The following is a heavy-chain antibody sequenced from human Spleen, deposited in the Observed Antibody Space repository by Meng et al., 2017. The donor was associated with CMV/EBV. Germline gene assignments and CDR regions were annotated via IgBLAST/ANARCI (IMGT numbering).Heavy chain of an antibody. Sequence: IPLKACVPTLVKPSQTLTLHCTFSGCSLSTRGFSLCWIRQPPGKALEWLALIYCDVNKRYNPSLKSRLTITKDTSKNQVVLTMSTMDPVDTATYYCAHRRHYDFCSGEFDYWGQGTLVTVSS. CDR3: AHRRHYDFCSGEFDY. V-gene: IGHV2-5*02. CDR1: GCSLSTRGFS. J-gene: IGHJ4*02. D-gene: IGHD3-3*01. CDR2: IYCDVNK.